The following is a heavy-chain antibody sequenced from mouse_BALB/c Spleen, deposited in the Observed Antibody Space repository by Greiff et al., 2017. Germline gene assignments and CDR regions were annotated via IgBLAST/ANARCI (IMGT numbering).Heavy chain of an antibody. V-gene: IGHV5-6-5*01. J-gene: IGHJ4*01. CDR1: GFTFSSYA. D-gene: IGHD1-1*02. CDR2: ISSGGST. Sequence: EVKVVESGGGLVKPGGSLKLSCAASGFTFSSYAMSWVRQTPEKRLEWVASISSGGSTYYPDSVKGRFTISRDNARNILYLQMSSLRSEDTAMYYCARSGYYGYAMDYWGQGTSVTVSS. CDR3: ARSGYYGYAMDY.